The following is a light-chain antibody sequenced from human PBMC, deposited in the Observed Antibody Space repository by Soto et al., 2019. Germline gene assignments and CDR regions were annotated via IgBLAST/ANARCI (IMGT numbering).Light chain of an antibody. CDR3: QQYNTYLA. V-gene: IGKV3D-15*01. Sequence: IVVTQGPAILAKSPGERATLSCRASQTVGVRLAWYQHKPGQAPRLIIYEASNGAAGIPARFSGSGSGTEFTLAINSLQPDDFATYYCQQYNTYLAFGQGTKVDI. CDR1: QTVGVR. J-gene: IGKJ1*01. CDR2: EAS.